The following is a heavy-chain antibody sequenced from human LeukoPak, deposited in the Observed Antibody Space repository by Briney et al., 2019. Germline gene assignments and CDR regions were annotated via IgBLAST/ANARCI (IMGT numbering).Heavy chain of an antibody. Sequence: PGGSLRLSCAASGFTFRNHAMNWVRQAPGKGLEWVSAISGSGGSTYYADSVKGRFTISRDNSKNTLYLQMNSLRAEDTAVYYCAKDKVYYDSSGYYSRWGQGTLVTVSS. J-gene: IGHJ4*02. CDR1: GFTFRNHA. D-gene: IGHD3-22*01. CDR3: AKDKVYYDSSGYYSR. CDR2: ISGSGGST. V-gene: IGHV3-23*01.